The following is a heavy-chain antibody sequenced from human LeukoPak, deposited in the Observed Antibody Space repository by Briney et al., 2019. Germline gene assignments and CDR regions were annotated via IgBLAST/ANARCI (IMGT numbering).Heavy chain of an antibody. CDR2: IYHSGSS. D-gene: IGHD2-2*01. J-gene: IGHJ3*02. CDR1: GGSISSSSYY. V-gene: IGHV4-39*01. Sequence: SETLSLTCTVSGGSISSSSYYWGWIRQPPGKGLEWIGSIYHSGSSYYNPSLKGRVTISVDTSKNQFSLKLNSVTAADTAIYYCARRIVVVPAAIRNGDAFDIWGQGTMVSVSS. CDR3: ARRIVVVPAAIRNGDAFDI.